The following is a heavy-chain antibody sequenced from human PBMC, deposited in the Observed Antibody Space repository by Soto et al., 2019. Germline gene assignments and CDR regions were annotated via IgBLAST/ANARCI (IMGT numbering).Heavy chain of an antibody. Sequence: GGSLRLSCAASGFTFSSYSMNWVRQAPGKGLEWVSSISSSSYIYYADSVKGRFTISRDNAKNSLFLQMNSLRAEDTAVYYCAMSPRFGELLIGGWAYFDYWGQGTLVTVSS. CDR1: GFTFSSYS. CDR3: AMSPRFGELLIGGWAYFDY. V-gene: IGHV3-21*01. J-gene: IGHJ4*02. D-gene: IGHD3-10*01. CDR2: ISSSSYI.